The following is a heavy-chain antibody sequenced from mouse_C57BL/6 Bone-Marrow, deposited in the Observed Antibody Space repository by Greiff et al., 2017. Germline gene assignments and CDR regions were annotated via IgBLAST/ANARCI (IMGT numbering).Heavy chain of an antibody. CDR2: MDPSDSYT. Sequence: QVQLHQPGAELVMPGASVKLSCKASGYTFTSNWMHWVKKRPGQGLEWIGEMDPSDSYTNYNQKFKGKSTLTVDKSSSTAYMQLSSLTSEDSAVYYCAREGAGTQGFAYWGQGTLVTVSA. CDR3: AREGAGTQGFAY. CDR1: GYTFTSNW. J-gene: IGHJ3*01. D-gene: IGHD4-1*01. V-gene: IGHV1-69*01.